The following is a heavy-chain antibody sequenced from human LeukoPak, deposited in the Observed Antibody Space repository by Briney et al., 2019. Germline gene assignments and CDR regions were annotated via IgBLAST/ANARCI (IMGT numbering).Heavy chain of an antibody. CDR1: GFNFDYYA. Sequence: GGSLRLSCAASGFNFDYYAMHWVRQLPGKGLEWVSGISWNSENIWYADSVKGRFIISRDNAKNSLYLQMNSPRAEDTALYYCARDMRQRYCSGRSCYRNSAFDIWGQGTMVTVSS. D-gene: IGHD2-15*01. CDR2: ISWNSENI. J-gene: IGHJ3*02. V-gene: IGHV3-9*01. CDR3: ARDMRQRYCSGRSCYRNSAFDI.